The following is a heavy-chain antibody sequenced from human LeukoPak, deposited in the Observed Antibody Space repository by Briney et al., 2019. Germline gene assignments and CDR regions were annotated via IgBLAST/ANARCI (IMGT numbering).Heavy chain of an antibody. CDR2: IGHVAGDI. D-gene: IGHD1-1*01. Sequence: GGSLRLSCSASGFTFSSYFMHWVRQAPGKGLEWVAFIGHVAGDIFYADSVKGRFNISRDGAKGSVYLQMNSLRVDDTAVYFCARDPYTGSMFDYWGHGTLVTVSS. J-gene: IGHJ4*01. V-gene: IGHV3-21*01. CDR3: ARDPYTGSMFDY. CDR1: GFTFSSYF.